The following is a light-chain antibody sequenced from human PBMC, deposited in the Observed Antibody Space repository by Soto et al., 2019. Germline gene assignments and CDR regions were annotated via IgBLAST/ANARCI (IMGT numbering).Light chain of an antibody. CDR1: QSVISTY. Sequence: EVVLTQSPGTLSPSPGERATLSCRASQSVISTYLAWYQQKPGQAPRLLIYGASSRADGVPARFSGSGSGTDFTLTISGLEPDDCAIYYCQQYGPSQYTFGQGTKLEVK. CDR3: QQYGPSQYT. V-gene: IGKV3-20*01. CDR2: GAS. J-gene: IGKJ2*01.